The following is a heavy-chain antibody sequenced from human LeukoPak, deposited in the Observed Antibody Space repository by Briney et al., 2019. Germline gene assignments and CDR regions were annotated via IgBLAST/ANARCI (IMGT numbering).Heavy chain of an antibody. V-gene: IGHV4-30-4*01. CDR1: GGSISSGDYY. D-gene: IGHD2-21*02. J-gene: IGHJ5*02. Sequence: PSQTLSLTCTVSGGSISSGDYYWSWIRQPPGKGLEWIGYIYYSGSTYYNPSLKSRVTISVDTSKNQFSLKLSSVTAADTAVYYCARVGAYCGGDCYSEDDWFDPWGQGTLVTVSS. CDR2: IYYSGST. CDR3: ARVGAYCGGDCYSEDDWFDP.